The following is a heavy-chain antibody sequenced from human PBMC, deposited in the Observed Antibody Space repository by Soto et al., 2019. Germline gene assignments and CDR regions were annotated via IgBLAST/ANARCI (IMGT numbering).Heavy chain of an antibody. Sequence: QVQLVQSGAAMKKPGASVKVSCKASGYTFIGTGYFMHWVRQAPGLRLEWMGWINPTSGGTDYAQKFQDRVTVTRVTSRNTVYMELSWLISDETAVYYCSRHDSGRGMDVWGQGTTVTVSS. J-gene: IGHJ6*02. V-gene: IGHV1-2*02. CDR1: GYTFIGTGYF. CDR2: INPTSGGT. CDR3: SRHDSGRGMDV. D-gene: IGHD3-10*01.